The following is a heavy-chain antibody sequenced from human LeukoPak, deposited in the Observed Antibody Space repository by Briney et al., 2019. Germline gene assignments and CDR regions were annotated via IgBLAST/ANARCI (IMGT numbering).Heavy chain of an antibody. Sequence: GASVKVSCKASGYTFTSYYMHWVRQAPGQGLEWMGIINPSGGSTNYAQKFQGRVTITTDESTSTAYMELSSLRSEDTAVYYCARAPDTAMVTPFDYWGQGTLVTVSS. CDR3: ARAPDTAMVTPFDY. V-gene: IGHV1-46*01. CDR1: GYTFTSYY. D-gene: IGHD5-18*01. J-gene: IGHJ4*02. CDR2: INPSGGST.